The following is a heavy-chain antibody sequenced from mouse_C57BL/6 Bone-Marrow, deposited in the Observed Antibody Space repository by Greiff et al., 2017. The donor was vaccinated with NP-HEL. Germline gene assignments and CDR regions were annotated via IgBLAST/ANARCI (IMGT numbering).Heavy chain of an antibody. V-gene: IGHV1-18*01. D-gene: IGHD1-1*01. Sequence: EVKLEESGPELVKPGASVKIPCKASGYTFTDYNMDWVKQSHGKSLEWIGDINPNNGGTIYNQKFKGKATLTVDKSSSTAYMELRSLTSEDTAVYYCARESYGSSHAWFAYWGQGTLVTVSA. CDR3: ARESYGSSHAWFAY. CDR1: GYTFTDYN. CDR2: INPNNGGT. J-gene: IGHJ3*01.